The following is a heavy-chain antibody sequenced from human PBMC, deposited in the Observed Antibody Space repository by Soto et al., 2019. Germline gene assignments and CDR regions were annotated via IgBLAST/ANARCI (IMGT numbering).Heavy chain of an antibody. J-gene: IGHJ6*02. CDR3: ARDARGTRGFDEMDI. D-gene: IGHD3-9*01. CDR1: GGPITSYH. Sequence: SETLSLTCIVSGGPITSYHWSWIRQFPGKGLEWIAYTSYTGNTNYNPSLKSRVTTSMDTSFNLVYMEMSGLMSDDTAVYYCARDARGTRGFDEMDIWGQGTTVTVSS. V-gene: IGHV4-59*01. CDR2: TSYTGNT.